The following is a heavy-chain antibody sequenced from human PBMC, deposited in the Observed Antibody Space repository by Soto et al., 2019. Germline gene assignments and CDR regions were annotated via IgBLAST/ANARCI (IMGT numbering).Heavy chain of an antibody. D-gene: IGHD2-15*01. CDR2: IKQDGTET. CDR1: GFTFNKSW. CDR3: VRERISS. J-gene: IGHJ5*02. Sequence: EVQLVESGGGLVKPGGSLRLSCAASGFTFNKSWMTWVRQAPGKGLEWVANIKQDGTETYYVDSVKGRFTISRDNAKNSVYLHMNRRRADDTAVYHCVRERISSLGQGNLGTGSS. V-gene: IGHV3-7*01.